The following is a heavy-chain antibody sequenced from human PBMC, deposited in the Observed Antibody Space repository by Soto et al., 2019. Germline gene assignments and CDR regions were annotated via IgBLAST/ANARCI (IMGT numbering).Heavy chain of an antibody. J-gene: IGHJ4*02. CDR3: AASPRRIYSGYDFDY. D-gene: IGHD5-12*01. Sequence: QVQLQESGPGLVKPSQTLSLTCTVSGGSISSGGYYWSWIRQHPGKGLEWIGYIYYSGSTYYNPSLKSRVTISVDTSKNQFSLKLSSVTAADTVVYYCAASPRRIYSGYDFDYWGQGTLVTVSS. V-gene: IGHV4-31*03. CDR1: GGSISSGGYY. CDR2: IYYSGST.